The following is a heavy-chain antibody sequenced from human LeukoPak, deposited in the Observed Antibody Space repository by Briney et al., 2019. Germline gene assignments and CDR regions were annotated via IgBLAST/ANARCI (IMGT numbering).Heavy chain of an antibody. CDR3: ARDRGAYSSSWSDY. D-gene: IGHD6-13*01. CDR1: GYTFTGYY. CDR2: INPNSGGT. J-gene: IGHJ4*02. V-gene: IGHV1-2*02. Sequence: ASVKVSCKASGYTFTGYYMHWVRQAPGQGLEWMGWINPNSGGTNYAQKFQGRVTMTRDTSISTAYMELSRLRSDDTAVYYCARDRGAYSSSWSDYWGQGTLVTVSS.